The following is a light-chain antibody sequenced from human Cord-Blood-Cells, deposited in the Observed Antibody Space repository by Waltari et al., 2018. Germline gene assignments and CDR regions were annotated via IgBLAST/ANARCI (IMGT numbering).Light chain of an antibody. V-gene: IGLV2-14*03. Sequence: QSALTQPASVSGSPGQSLTISCTGTSSDVGGSNYVSWYQHPPGKAPKLMIYDVSNRPSGVSNRFSGSKSGNTASLTISGLQAEDEADYYCSSYTSSSTLVFGTGTKVTVL. CDR1: SSDVGGSNY. CDR2: DVS. CDR3: SSYTSSSTLV. J-gene: IGLJ1*01.